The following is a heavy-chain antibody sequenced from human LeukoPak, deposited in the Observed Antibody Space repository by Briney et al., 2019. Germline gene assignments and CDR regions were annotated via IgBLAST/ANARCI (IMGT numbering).Heavy chain of an antibody. V-gene: IGHV3-23*01. Sequence: GGSLRLSCAASGFTFSSYAMSWVRQAAGKGLEWVSIMSASGGSTYYADSVKGRFTISRDNSKNTLYLQMNSLRAEDTAVYYCAKARGEYSSGWFLDVWGQGTTVTVSS. CDR3: AKARGEYSSGWFLDV. D-gene: IGHD6-19*01. CDR1: GFTFSSYA. J-gene: IGHJ6*02. CDR2: MSASGGST.